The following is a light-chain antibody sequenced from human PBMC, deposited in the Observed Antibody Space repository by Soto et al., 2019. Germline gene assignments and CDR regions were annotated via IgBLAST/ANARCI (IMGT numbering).Light chain of an antibody. J-gene: IGKJ4*01. CDR3: QQYDDYPLT. CDR2: DAS. V-gene: IGKV1-5*01. Sequence: DIQMTQSPCTLSASVVDSVTITCRASQNISSWLAWYQQKPGKAPKFLIYDASSLESGVPSRFSGSGYGTEFNLTISSLQTDDFATYYCQQYDDYPLTFGGGTKVDIK. CDR1: QNISSW.